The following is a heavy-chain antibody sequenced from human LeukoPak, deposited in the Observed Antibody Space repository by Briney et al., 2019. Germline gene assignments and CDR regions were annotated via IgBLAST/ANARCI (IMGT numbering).Heavy chain of an antibody. CDR3: ARDGLFGVVIAYYMDV. Sequence: TGGSLRLSCAASGFTFSSYAMHWVRQAPGKGLEWVAVISYDGSNKYYADSVKGRFTISRDNSKNTLYLQMNSLRAEDTAVYYCARDGLFGVVIAYYMDVWGKGTTVTVSS. CDR1: GFTFSSYA. J-gene: IGHJ6*03. CDR2: ISYDGSNK. D-gene: IGHD3-3*01. V-gene: IGHV3-30*04.